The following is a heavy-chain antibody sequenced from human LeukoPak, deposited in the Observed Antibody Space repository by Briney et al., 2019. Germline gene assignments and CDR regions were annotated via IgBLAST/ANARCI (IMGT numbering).Heavy chain of an antibody. Sequence: PSETLSLTCAVYGGSFSGYYWSWIRQPPGKGLEWIGEINHSGSTNYNPSLKSRVTISVDTSKNQFSLMLSSVTAADTAVYYCATRRARIVGVFDYWGQGTLVTVSS. J-gene: IGHJ4*02. V-gene: IGHV4-34*01. CDR1: GGSFSGYY. CDR2: INHSGST. CDR3: ATRRARIVGVFDY. D-gene: IGHD1-26*01.